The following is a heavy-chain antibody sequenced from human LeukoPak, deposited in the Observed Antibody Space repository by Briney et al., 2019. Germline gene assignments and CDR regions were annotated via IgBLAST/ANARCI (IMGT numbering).Heavy chain of an antibody. D-gene: IGHD2-2*01. J-gene: IGHJ6*03. CDR3: ARVQEPAAIPPIYYYYYMDV. CDR2: ISSSGSTI. V-gene: IGHV3-11*04. CDR1: GFTFSDYY. Sequence: GGSLRLSCAASGFTFSDYYMSWIRQAPGKGLDWVSYISSSGSTIYYADSVKGRFTISRDNAKNSLYLQMNSLRAEDTAVYYCARVQEPAAIPPIYYYYYMDVWGKGTTVTVSS.